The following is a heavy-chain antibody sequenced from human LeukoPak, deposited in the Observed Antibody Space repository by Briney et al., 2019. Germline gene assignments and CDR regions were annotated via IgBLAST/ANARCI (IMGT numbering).Heavy chain of an antibody. J-gene: IGHJ4*02. CDR2: ISGSGGST. Sequence: PGGSLRLSCAASGFTFSSHGMTWVRQAPGKGLEWVSAISGSGGSTYYADSVKGRFTISRDNSKNTLYLQMNSLRAEDTAVYYCAKGMNRAAAGYFDYWGQGTLVTVSS. CDR3: AKGMNRAAAGYFDY. CDR1: GFTFSSHG. D-gene: IGHD6-13*01. V-gene: IGHV3-23*01.